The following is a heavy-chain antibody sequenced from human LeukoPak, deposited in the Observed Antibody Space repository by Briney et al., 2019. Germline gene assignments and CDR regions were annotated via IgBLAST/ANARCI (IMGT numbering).Heavy chain of an antibody. Sequence: PGRSLRLSCAASGFTFSSYGMHWVRQAPGKGLEWVAVVSYDGGNKYYADSVKGRFTISRDNSKNTLYLQMNSLRAEDTAVYYCAEDLRGWLDSCDYWGQGTLVTVSS. V-gene: IGHV3-30*18. D-gene: IGHD6-19*01. CDR2: VSYDGGNK. CDR3: AEDLRGWLDSCDY. J-gene: IGHJ4*02. CDR1: GFTFSSYG.